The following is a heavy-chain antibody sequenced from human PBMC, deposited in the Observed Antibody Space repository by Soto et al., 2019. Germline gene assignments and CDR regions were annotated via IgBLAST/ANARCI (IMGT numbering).Heavy chain of an antibody. J-gene: IGHJ4*02. CDR2: ISSSSSYI. Sequence: ESGGGLVKPGGSLRLSCAASGFTFSSYSMNWVRQAPGKGLEWVSSISSSSSYIYYADSVKGRFTISRDNAKNSLYLQMNSLRAEDTAVYYCARESTEGYCSGGSCYPGGYFDYWGQGTLVTVSS. CDR1: GFTFSSYS. V-gene: IGHV3-21*01. D-gene: IGHD2-15*01. CDR3: ARESTEGYCSGGSCYPGGYFDY.